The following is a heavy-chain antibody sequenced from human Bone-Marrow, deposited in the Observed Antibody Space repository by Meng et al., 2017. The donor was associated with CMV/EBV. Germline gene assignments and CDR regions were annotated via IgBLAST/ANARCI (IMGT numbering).Heavy chain of an antibody. V-gene: IGHV3-30*03. J-gene: IGHJ5*02. CDR1: GFTFSGYS. CDR2: MSFDGNNK. D-gene: IGHD6-13*01. Sequence: GESLKISCAASGFTFSGYSMNWVRQAPGKGLEWVALMSFDGNNKYYADSVKGRFTISRDTSKNTLSLQMNSLRAEDTGVYYCVRDGSTSWDWFDPWGQGTLVTVSS. CDR3: VRDGSTSWDWFDP.